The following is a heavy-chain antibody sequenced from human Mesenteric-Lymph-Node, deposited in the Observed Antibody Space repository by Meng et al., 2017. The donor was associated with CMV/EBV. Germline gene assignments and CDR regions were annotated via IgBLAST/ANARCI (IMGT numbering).Heavy chain of an antibody. V-gene: IGHV4-59*12. D-gene: IGHD6-25*01. CDR1: GCPISSYY. CDR3: ARGTGYLTPFDY. J-gene: IGHJ4*02. CDR2: IYYSGST. Sequence: SETLSLTCTVSGCPISSYYWSWIRQPPGKGLEWIGYIYYSGSTNYNPSLKSRVTISVDTSKNQFSLNLRSVIAADTAVYYCARGTGYLTPFDYWGQGTLVTVSS.